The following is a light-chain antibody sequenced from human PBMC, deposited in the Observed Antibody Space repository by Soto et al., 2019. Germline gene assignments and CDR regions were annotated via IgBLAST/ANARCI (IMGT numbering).Light chain of an antibody. CDR3: QQYNSWPPIT. CDR1: QSVSNN. CDR2: GAS. V-gene: IGKV3D-15*01. Sequence: EIVMTQSPATLSVSPGEGVTLSCRASQSVSNNLAWYQQKPGQAPRLLIYGASTRATGIPARFSGSGSGTEFTLTISSLQSEDFVVYYCQQYNSWPPITFGQGTQLEIK. J-gene: IGKJ5*01.